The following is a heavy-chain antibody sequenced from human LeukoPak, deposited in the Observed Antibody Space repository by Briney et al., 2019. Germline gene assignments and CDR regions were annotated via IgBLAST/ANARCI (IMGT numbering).Heavy chain of an antibody. CDR2: ISSSGSTI. J-gene: IGHJ6*04. D-gene: IGHD3-10*01. CDR3: ARDYYLGPMVRGAFYYYGMDV. V-gene: IGHV3-48*03. Sequence: GGSLRLSCAASGFTFSSYEMNWVRQAPGKGLEWVSYISSSGSTIYYADSVKGRFTISRDNAKNSLYLQMNSLRAEDTAVYYCARDYYLGPMVRGAFYYYGMDVWGKGTTVTVSS. CDR1: GFTFSSYE.